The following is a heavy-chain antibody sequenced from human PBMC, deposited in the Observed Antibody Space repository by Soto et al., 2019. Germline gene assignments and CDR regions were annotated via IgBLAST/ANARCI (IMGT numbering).Heavy chain of an antibody. CDR3: ARPHNHDIVNGYGNWFDP. CDR1: GGSISSSSYY. CDR2: IYYRGST. V-gene: IGHV4-39*01. D-gene: IGHD3-9*01. Sequence: QLQLQESGPGLVKPSETLSLTCTVSGGSISSSSYYWGWIRQPPGKGLEWIGSIYYRGSTYYNPSLKSRVTISVDTSKNQFSLRLSSVTAADTAVYYCARPHNHDIVNGYGNWFDPWGQGTLVTVSS. J-gene: IGHJ5*02.